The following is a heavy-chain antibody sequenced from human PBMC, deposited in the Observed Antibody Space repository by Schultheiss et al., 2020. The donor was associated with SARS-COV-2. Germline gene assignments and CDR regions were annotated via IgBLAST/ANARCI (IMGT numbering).Heavy chain of an antibody. D-gene: IGHD6-25*01. J-gene: IGHJ6*02. V-gene: IGHV3-23*01. CDR1: GFTFSSYA. CDR3: VRDGGTSGWYYYGMDV. CDR2: ISGSGGST. Sequence: GGSLRLSCAASGFTFSSYAMAWVRQAPGKGLEWVSAISGSGGSTYYADSVKGRFTISEDISKNTLYLQMNSLRGEDTGVYYCVRDGGTSGWYYYGMDVWGQGTTVTVSS.